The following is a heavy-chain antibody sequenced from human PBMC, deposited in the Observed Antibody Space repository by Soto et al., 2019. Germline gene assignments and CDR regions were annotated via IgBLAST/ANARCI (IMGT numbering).Heavy chain of an antibody. CDR1: GFTFSDYY. J-gene: IGHJ1*01. CDR2: ISGSGSTI. Sequence: GGSLRLSCAASGFTFSDYYMSWIRQAPGKGLEWVSHISGSGSTIYFADSVKGRFTISRDNAKNSLYLQMNSLRAEDTAVYYYTRDCSSSSCYGYFQHWGQGTRVTVSS. D-gene: IGHD2-2*01. V-gene: IGHV3-11*01. CDR3: TRDCSSSSCYGYFQH.